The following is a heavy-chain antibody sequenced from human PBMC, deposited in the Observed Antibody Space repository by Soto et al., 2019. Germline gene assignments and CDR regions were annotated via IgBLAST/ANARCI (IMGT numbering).Heavy chain of an antibody. J-gene: IGHJ6*02. V-gene: IGHV3-33*01. CDR1: GFTFSSYG. D-gene: IGHD6-6*01. CDR2: IWYDGSNK. CDR3: AREIAARPNYYYYYGMDV. Sequence: GGSMRLSCAAAGFTFSSYGRHWVRQDTGKGLEWVAVIWYDGSNKYYADSVKGRFTISRDNSKNTLYLQMNSLRAEDTAVYYCAREIAARPNYYYYYGMDVWGQGTTVTVSS.